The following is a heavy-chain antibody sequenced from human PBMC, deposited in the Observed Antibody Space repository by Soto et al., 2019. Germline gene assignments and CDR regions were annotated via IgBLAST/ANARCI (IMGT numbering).Heavy chain of an antibody. D-gene: IGHD3-10*01. Sequence: EVQLVESGGGLVQPGGSLRLSCAASGFTFGVYWMSWVRQAPGKGLEWVGTIKFDGSERKYVDSVGGRVTMYRDNGKNSLYLKMDSLRAEDTFVYYCARDSGYGSESSVHQYLDYWGHGTLVTVSP. CDR3: ARDSGYGSESSVHQYLDY. V-gene: IGHV3-7*01. J-gene: IGHJ4*01. CDR1: GFTFGVYW. CDR2: IKFDGSER.